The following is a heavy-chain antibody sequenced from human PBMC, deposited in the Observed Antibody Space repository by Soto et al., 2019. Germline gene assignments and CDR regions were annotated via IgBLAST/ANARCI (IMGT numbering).Heavy chain of an antibody. J-gene: IGHJ4*02. Sequence: QAGGSLRLSCAASGFTFSSYGMHWVRQAPGKGLEWVAVISYDGSNKYYADSVKGRFTISRDNSKNTLYLQMNSLRAEDTAVYYCAKALGSLYSSSDYWGQG. CDR3: AKALGSLYSSSDY. CDR1: GFTFSSYG. CDR2: ISYDGSNK. D-gene: IGHD6-13*01. V-gene: IGHV3-30*18.